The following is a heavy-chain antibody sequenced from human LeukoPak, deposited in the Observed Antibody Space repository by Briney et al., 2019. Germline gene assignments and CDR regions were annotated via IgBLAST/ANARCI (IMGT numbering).Heavy chain of an antibody. CDR3: ARGYCSSTSCYSYYYYYMDV. CDR2: IIPILGVA. D-gene: IGHD2-2*02. CDR1: GGTFTSYT. Sequence: GSSVKVSCKASGGTFTSYTISWVRQAPGQGLEWVGRIIPILGVANYAQKFQGRVTITADKSTSPAYLELSSLRSEDTAVYYCARGYCSSTSCYSYYYYYMDVWGKGTTVTVSS. J-gene: IGHJ6*03. V-gene: IGHV1-69*02.